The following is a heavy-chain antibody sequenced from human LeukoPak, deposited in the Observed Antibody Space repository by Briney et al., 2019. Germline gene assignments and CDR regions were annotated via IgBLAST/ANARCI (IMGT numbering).Heavy chain of an antibody. J-gene: IGHJ4*02. CDR1: GYTLTELS. CDR2: FDPEDGET. Sequence: ASVKVSCKVSGYTLTELSMHWVRQAPGKGLEWMGGFDPEDGETIYAQKFQGRVTMTEDTSTDTAYMELSSLRSEDTAAYYCATAPQIAVAGGIDYWGQGTLVTVSS. CDR3: ATAPQIAVAGGIDY. V-gene: IGHV1-24*01. D-gene: IGHD6-19*01.